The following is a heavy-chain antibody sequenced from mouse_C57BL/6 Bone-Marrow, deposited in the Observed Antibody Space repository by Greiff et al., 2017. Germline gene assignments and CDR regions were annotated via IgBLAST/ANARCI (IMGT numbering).Heavy chain of an antibody. CDR2: IDPSDSYT. Sequence: QVQLQQPGAELVRPGTSVKLSCKASGYTFTSYWMHWVKQRPGQGLEWIGVIDPSDSYTNYNQKFKGKATLTVDTSSSTAYMQLSSLTSEDSAVYYCAREDIYYDYEGLYCYARDYGGRGTSVTVSA. CDR3: AREDIYYDYEGLYCYARDY. J-gene: IGHJ4*01. CDR1: GYTFTSYW. V-gene: IGHV1-59*01. D-gene: IGHD2-4*01.